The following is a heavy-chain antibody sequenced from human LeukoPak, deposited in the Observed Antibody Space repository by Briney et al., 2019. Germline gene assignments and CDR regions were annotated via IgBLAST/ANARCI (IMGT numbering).Heavy chain of an antibody. CDR1: GFTFAIYA. Sequence: RGSLRLSCAASGFTFAIYAMHWVRQAPGKGLEWVAVISYDGNNKYYADSVKGRFTISRDNSKNTLYLQMNSLRAEDTAVYYCARDLVGGWDDSSGYYYGYFDYWGQGTLVTVSS. V-gene: IGHV3-30-3*01. J-gene: IGHJ4*02. CDR3: ARDLVGGWDDSSGYYYGYFDY. D-gene: IGHD3-22*01. CDR2: ISYDGNNK.